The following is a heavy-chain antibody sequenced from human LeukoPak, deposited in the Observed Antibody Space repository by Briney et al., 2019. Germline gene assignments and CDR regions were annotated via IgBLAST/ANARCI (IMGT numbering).Heavy chain of an antibody. CDR2: INPNSGGT. Sequence: ASVKVSCKASGYTFTGYYIHWVRQVPGQGLEWMGWINPNSGGTNYAQKFQGRVTMTRGTSNSTGYMELSRLRSDDTAVYYCARDLVLYSRSGSHCLAYWGQGTLVTVSS. V-gene: IGHV1-2*02. CDR1: GYTFTGYY. D-gene: IGHD1-26*01. J-gene: IGHJ4*02. CDR3: ARDLVLYSRSGSHCLAY.